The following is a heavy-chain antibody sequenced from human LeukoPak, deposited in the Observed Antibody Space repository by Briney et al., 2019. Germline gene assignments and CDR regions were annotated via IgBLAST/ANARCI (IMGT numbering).Heavy chain of an antibody. D-gene: IGHD1-20*01. J-gene: IGHJ4*02. CDR1: GFTFSSYS. CDR3: ARDLNWNYFDY. V-gene: IGHV3-21*01. Sequence: GGSLRPSCAASGFTFSSYSMNWVRQAPGKGLEWVSSISSSSSYIYYADSVKGRFTISRDNAKNSLYLQMNSLRAEDTAVYYCARDLNWNYFDYWGQGTLVTVSS. CDR2: ISSSSSYI.